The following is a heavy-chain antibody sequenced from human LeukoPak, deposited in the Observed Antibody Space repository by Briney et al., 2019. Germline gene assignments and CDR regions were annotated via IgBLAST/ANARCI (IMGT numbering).Heavy chain of an antibody. Sequence: SQTLSLTCTVSGGSISSGGYYWSWIRQPPGKGLEWIGYIYYSGSTYYNPSLKSRVTISVDTSKNQFSLKLSSVTAADTAVYYCARHLAPRDSHDAFDIWGQGTMVTVSS. CDR3: ARHLAPRDSHDAFDI. CDR1: GGSISSGGYY. V-gene: IGHV4-30-2*03. J-gene: IGHJ3*02. CDR2: IYYSGST. D-gene: IGHD3-22*01.